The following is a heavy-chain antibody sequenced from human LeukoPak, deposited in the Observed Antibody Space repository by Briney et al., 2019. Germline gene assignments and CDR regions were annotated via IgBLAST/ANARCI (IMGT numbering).Heavy chain of an antibody. J-gene: IGHJ5*02. CDR2: IYYSGST. Sequence: SSETLSLTCTVSGGSISSHYWSWIRQPPGKGLEWIGYIYYSGSTNYNPSLKSRVTISVDTSKNQFSLKLSSVTAADTAVYYCARDGGLNYDFWSGYWRFDPWGQGTLVTVSS. CDR1: GGSISSHY. CDR3: ARDGGLNYDFWSGYWRFDP. D-gene: IGHD3-3*01. V-gene: IGHV4-59*11.